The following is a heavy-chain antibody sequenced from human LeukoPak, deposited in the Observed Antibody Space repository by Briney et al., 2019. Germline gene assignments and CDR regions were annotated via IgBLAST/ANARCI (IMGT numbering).Heavy chain of an antibody. V-gene: IGHV4-34*01. D-gene: IGHD3-10*01. CDR2: INHSGNT. CDR1: GGSFSDYY. J-gene: IGHJ4*02. Sequence: SETLPLTCAVYGGSFSDYYWSWIRQPPGKGLEWIGEINHSGNTNYNPSLKSRVTISVDTSKSQFSLRLTSVTAADTAVYYCATTYDILSGSAMGDYWGQGTLVTVSS. CDR3: ATTYDILSGSAMGDY.